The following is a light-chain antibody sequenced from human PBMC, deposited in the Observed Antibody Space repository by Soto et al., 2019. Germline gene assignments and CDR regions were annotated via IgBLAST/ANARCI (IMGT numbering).Light chain of an antibody. J-gene: IGKJ2*01. CDR2: HAS. CDR1: QSVSSY. V-gene: IGKV3-11*01. CDR3: QQRSNWPT. Sequence: EIVLTQSPATLSLSPGERATLSCRASQSVSSYLAWYQQKPGQAPRLLIYHASNRATGIPARFSGSGSGTDFTLTISSLEPEDFATYYCQQRSNWPTFGQGTKLEIK.